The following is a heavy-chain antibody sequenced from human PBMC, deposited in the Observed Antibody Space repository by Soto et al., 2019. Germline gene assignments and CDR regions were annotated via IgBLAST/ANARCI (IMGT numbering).Heavy chain of an antibody. CDR1: GGTFSNYA. J-gene: IGHJ4*02. V-gene: IGHV1-69*06. CDR2: IIPIFGSA. CDR3: ARGITPPTPLDY. Sequence: SVKVSCKASGGTFSNYAITWVRQAPGQGLEWMGRIIPIFGSANYAQKFQGRVTLTADKSTSTAYMELSSLRSDDTAIYYCARGITPPTPLDYWGQG. D-gene: IGHD1-20*01.